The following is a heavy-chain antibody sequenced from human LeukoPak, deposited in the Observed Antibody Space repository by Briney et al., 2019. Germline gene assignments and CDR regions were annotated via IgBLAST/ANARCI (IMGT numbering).Heavy chain of an antibody. D-gene: IGHD1-1*01. CDR1: GYTFTGYY. CDR3: ARRPLRPTGTIYFDY. Sequence: SVKVSCKASGYTFTGYYMHWVRQAPGQGLEWMGGIIPIFGTANYAQKFQGRVTITTDESTSTAYMELSSLRSEDTAVYYCARRPLRPTGTIYFDYWGQGTLVTVSS. CDR2: IIPIFGTA. V-gene: IGHV1-69*05. J-gene: IGHJ4*02.